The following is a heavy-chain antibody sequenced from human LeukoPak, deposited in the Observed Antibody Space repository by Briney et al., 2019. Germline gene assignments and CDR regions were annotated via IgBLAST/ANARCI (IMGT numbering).Heavy chain of an antibody. J-gene: IGHJ4*02. CDR1: GYSISSGYY. CDR2: IYHGGST. V-gene: IGHV4-38-2*01. Sequence: SETLSLTCAVSGYSISSGYYWGWIRPAPGKGLEWIGSIYHGGSTHYNPSLKSRVTISVDTPKNQFSLKLSAVTAADTAVYYCARNGTSSYFDYWGQGTLVTVSS. CDR3: ARNGTSSYFDY. D-gene: IGHD2-2*01.